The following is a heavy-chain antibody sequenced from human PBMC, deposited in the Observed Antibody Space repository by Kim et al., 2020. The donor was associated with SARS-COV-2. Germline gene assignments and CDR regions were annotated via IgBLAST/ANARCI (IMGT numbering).Heavy chain of an antibody. CDR1: GGSISSGGYS. CDR3: ARARGGATSY. CDR2: IYHSGST. Sequence: SETLSLTCAVSGGSISSGGYSWSWIRQPPGKGLEWIGYIYHSGSTYYNPSLKSRVTISVDRSKNQFSLKLSSVTAADTAVYYCARARGGATSYWGQGTLVTVSS. J-gene: IGHJ4*02. V-gene: IGHV4-30-2*01. D-gene: IGHD1-26*01.